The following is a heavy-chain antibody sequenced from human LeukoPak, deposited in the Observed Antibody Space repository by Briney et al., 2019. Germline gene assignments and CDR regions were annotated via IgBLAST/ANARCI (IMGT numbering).Heavy chain of an antibody. CDR3: AKDSESGSYRGRTPGAAFDI. V-gene: IGHV3-23*01. CDR2: ISGCGGST. J-gene: IGHJ3*02. D-gene: IGHD1-26*01. CDR1: GFTFSSYA. Sequence: PGGSLRLSCAASGFTFSSYAMSWVRQAPGKGLEWVSAISGCGGSTYYADSVKGRFTISRDNSKNTLYLQMNSLRAEDTAVYYCAKDSESGSYRGRTPGAAFDIWGQGTMVTVSS.